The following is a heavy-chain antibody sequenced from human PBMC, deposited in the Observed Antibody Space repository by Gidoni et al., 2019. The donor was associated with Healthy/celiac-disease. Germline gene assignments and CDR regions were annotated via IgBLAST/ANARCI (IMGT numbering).Heavy chain of an antibody. V-gene: IGHV3-9*01. J-gene: IGHJ3*02. CDR3: AKEIIVGTAMVRGSAFDI. CDR2: ISWNSGSI. CDR1: GVTFDDYA. D-gene: IGHD5-18*01. Sequence: EEQLVESGGGLVQPGRSLRLSCAASGVTFDDYARHWVRQAPGRGLEWVSGISWNSGSIGYADSVKGRFTISRDNAKNSLYLQMNSLRAEDTALYYCAKEIIVGTAMVRGSAFDIWGQGTMVTVSS.